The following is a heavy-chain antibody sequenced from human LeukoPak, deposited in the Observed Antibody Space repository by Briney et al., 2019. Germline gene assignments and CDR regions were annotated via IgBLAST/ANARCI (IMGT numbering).Heavy chain of an antibody. V-gene: IGHV1-3*01. J-gene: IGHJ6*02. CDR2: INAGNGNT. D-gene: IGHD6-13*01. Sequence: GASVKVSCKASGYTFTSYATHWVRQAPGQRLEWMGWINAGNGNTKYSQKFQGRVTITRDTSASTAYMELSSLRSEDTAVYYCASFSIAAAGYYYYYGMDVWGQGTTVTVSS. CDR1: GYTFTSYA. CDR3: ASFSIAAAGYYYYYGMDV.